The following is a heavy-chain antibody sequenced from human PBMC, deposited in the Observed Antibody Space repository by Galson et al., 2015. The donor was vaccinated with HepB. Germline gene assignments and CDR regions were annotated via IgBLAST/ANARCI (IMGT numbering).Heavy chain of an antibody. CDR1: GFIVNDNY. D-gene: IGHD2/OR15-2a*01. Sequence: SLRLSCAASGFIVNDNYMSWARQAPGKGLEWVSVIYSDGNAYYADSVKGRFTVSRDVSKNALYLQMHNLRAEDTAVYYCARDMEYSNPPYYYYGLDVWGHGTTVTVSS. V-gene: IGHV3-66*01. J-gene: IGHJ6*02. CDR3: ARDMEYSNPPYYYYGLDV. CDR2: IYSDGNA.